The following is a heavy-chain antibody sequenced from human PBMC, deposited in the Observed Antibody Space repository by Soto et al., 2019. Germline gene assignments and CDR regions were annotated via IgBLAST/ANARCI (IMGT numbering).Heavy chain of an antibody. CDR3: ARGRGVTTLDYYYGMDV. J-gene: IGHJ6*02. CDR2: IIPIFGTA. Sequence: SVKVSCKASGGTFSSYAISWVRQAPGQGLEWMGGIIPIFGTANYAQKFQGRVTITADESTSTAYMELSSLRSVDTAVYYCARGRGVTTLDYYYGMDVWGQGTTVTVSS. D-gene: IGHD4-17*01. CDR1: GGTFSSYA. V-gene: IGHV1-69*13.